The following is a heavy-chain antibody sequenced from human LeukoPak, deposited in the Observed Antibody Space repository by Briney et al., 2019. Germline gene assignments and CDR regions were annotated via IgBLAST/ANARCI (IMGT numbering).Heavy chain of an antibody. Sequence: SETLSLTCTVSRGSISSHYWSWIRQPPAKGLEWIGYIYYSGSTNYNPSLKSRVTISVDTSKNQFSLKLSSVTAADMAVYYCAKAVVVSTTRLGPFDTWGQGTMVTVSS. J-gene: IGHJ3*02. V-gene: IGHV4-59*08. CDR2: IYYSGST. CDR3: AKAVVVSTTRLGPFDT. D-gene: IGHD3-22*01. CDR1: RGSISSHY.